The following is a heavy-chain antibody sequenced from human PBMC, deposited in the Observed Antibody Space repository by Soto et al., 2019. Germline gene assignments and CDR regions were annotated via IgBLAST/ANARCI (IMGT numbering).Heavy chain of an antibody. J-gene: IGHJ6*03. CDR2: IDKYGNKI. Sequence: PGGSLGLSCAGSGFAFGSYEMTWVRQAPGKGLEWVSDIDKYGNKIYYVDSVKGRFTISRDNARNSLFLQMHSLRADDTALYYFAVIRSTFDFYELDFCGKRDAVTV. CDR1: GFAFGSYE. V-gene: IGHV3-48*03. CDR3: AVIRSTFDFYELDF. D-gene: IGHD3-3*01.